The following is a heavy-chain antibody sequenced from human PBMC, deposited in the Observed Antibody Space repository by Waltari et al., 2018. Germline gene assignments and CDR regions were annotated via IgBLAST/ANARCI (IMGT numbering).Heavy chain of an antibody. CDR1: GGSFSGYF. CDR2: INHRGRST. J-gene: IGHJ3*02. D-gene: IGHD3-3*01. Sequence: QVQLQQWGAGLLKPSETLSLTCTVYGGSFSGYFWSWIRQSPAKGLEWIGEINHRGRSTNYNPSLKSRVIISLDTPKKQFSLNLSSMTAADTAVYFCARGRNFWNASDSFDIWGQGTMVTVFS. CDR3: ARGRNFWNASDSFDI. V-gene: IGHV4-34*02.